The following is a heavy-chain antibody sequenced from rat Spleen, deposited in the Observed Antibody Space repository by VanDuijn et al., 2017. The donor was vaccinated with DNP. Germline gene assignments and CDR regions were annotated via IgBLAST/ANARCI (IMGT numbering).Heavy chain of an antibody. CDR3: ATRGNGGYRNWFVY. J-gene: IGHJ3*01. CDR2: IIYDGSRT. CDR1: GFTFSDYN. V-gene: IGHV5S10*01. Sequence: EVQLVESGGGLVQPGRSLKLSCAASGFTFSDYNMAWVRQAPKKGLEWVATIIYDGSRTYYRDSVKGRFTFSRNNAKSTLYLQMDSLRSEDTATYFCATRGNGGYRNWFVYWGQGTLVTVSS. D-gene: IGHD1-11*01.